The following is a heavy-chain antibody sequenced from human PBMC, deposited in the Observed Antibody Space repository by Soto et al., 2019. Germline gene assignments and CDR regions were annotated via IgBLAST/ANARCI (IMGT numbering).Heavy chain of an antibody. CDR3: AKDRGYCSRGSCYRIDY. CDR1: GFTFNTYG. CDR2: ISGGGSST. J-gene: IGHJ4*02. Sequence: EVQLLESGGGLVQPGGSLRVSCAASGFTFNTYGMSWVRQAPGKGLAWVSAISGGGSSTYYADSVKGRFTISRDNSKNTLYLQMNSLRAEDTAVYYCAKDRGYCSRGSCYRIDYWGQGTLVTVSS. V-gene: IGHV3-23*01. D-gene: IGHD2-15*01.